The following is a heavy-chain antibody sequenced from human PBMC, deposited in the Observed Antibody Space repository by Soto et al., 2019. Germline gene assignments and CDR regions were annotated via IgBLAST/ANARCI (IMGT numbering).Heavy chain of an antibody. V-gene: IGHV3-33*01. J-gene: IGHJ4*02. Sequence: QPGGSLRLSCAASGVTFSSFDMHWVRQAPGKGLEWVAVIWHDGSEKYYADSVKGRFTISRDNSKNTLYLQMNSLRAEDTAVYYCAREGLGSGWGGFDHWGQGNLVTVSS. CDR3: AREGLGSGWGGFDH. CDR1: GVTFSSFD. CDR2: IWHDGSEK. D-gene: IGHD6-19*01.